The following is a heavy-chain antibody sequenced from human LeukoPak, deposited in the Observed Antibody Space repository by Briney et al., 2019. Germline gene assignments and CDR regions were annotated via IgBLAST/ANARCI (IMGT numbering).Heavy chain of an antibody. J-gene: IGHJ3*02. CDR1: GFTFSSYW. CDR2: IKQDGSEK. Sequence: GGSLRLSCAASGFTFSSYWMSWVRQAPGKGLEWVANIKQDGSEKYYVDSVKGRFTISRDNAKNSLYLQMNSLRAEDTAVYYCALGDILTGYDDAFDIWGQGTMVTVSS. CDR3: ALGDILTGYDDAFDI. D-gene: IGHD3-9*01. V-gene: IGHV3-7*01.